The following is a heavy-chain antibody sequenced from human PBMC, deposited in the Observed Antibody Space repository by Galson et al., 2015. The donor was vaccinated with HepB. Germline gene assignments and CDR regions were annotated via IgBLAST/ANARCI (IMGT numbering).Heavy chain of an antibody. CDR2: INHSGST. CDR1: GGSFSGYY. CDR3: ARAYYDSSGYYGPCDY. V-gene: IGHV4-34*01. D-gene: IGHD3-22*01. J-gene: IGHJ4*02. Sequence: SETLSLTCAVYGGSFSGYYWSWIRQPPGKGLEWIGEINHSGSTNYNPSLKSRVTISVDTSKNQFSLKLSSVTAADTAVYYCARAYYDSSGYYGPCDYWGQGTLVTVSS.